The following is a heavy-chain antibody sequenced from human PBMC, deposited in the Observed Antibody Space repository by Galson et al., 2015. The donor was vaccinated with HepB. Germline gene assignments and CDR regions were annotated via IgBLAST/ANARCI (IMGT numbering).Heavy chain of an antibody. Sequence: SLRLSCAASGLTFSSFAMSWVRQAPGKGLEWVSMIVGSGTGTQYADSVKGRFTISRGNSKNTLYLQMDSLRGEDTAVYYCAKNKGAGPHYSYCMDVWGKGTTVTVSS. CDR2: IVGSGTGT. CDR1: GLTFSSFA. CDR3: AKNKGAGPHYSYCMDV. J-gene: IGHJ6*03. V-gene: IGHV3-23*01. D-gene: IGHD4-11*01.